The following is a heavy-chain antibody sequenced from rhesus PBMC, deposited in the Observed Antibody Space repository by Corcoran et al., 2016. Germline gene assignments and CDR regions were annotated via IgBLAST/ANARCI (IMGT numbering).Heavy chain of an antibody. CDR1: GASISSNS. D-gene: IGHD1-26*01. CDR3: ASYGYNWNYGLDS. CDR2: INGNRGNT. Sequence: QVQLQESGPGLVKPSATLSLTCPVSGASISSNSWSWIRQPPGRGLEWIGEINGNRGNTNYNPTLKSRVNISNDASKNQFSLKLSSVTAADTAVYYWASYGYNWNYGLDSWGQGVVVTVSS. J-gene: IGHJ6*01. V-gene: IGHV4-80*01.